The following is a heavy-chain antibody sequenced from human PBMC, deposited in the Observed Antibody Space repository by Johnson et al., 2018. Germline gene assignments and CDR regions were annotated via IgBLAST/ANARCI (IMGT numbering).Heavy chain of an antibody. J-gene: IGHJ1*01. CDR3: ARDGAGEAEYFQH. CDR2: ISWNSGSI. CDR1: GFTFDDYA. Sequence: VQLVQSGGGLVQPGRSLRLSCAASGFTFDDYAMHWVRQAPGKGLEWVSGISWNSGSIGYADSVKGRFTISRDNAKNSLYLQMNSRRAEDTAVYYRARDGAGEAEYFQHWGQGTLVTVSS. V-gene: IGHV3-9*01.